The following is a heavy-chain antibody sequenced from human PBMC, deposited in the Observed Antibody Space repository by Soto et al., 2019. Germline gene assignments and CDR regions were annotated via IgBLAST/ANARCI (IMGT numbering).Heavy chain of an antibody. Sequence: QVQLVESGGGVVQPGRSLRLSCAASGFTFSSYAMHWVRQAPGKGLEWVAVISYDGSNKYYADSVKGRFTISRDNSKHTPYLQMNGLRAEDTAVYYCARDGESSGSYFPGDYLVQGTLVTVSS. V-gene: IGHV3-30-3*01. J-gene: IGHJ4*02. D-gene: IGHD6-19*01. CDR1: GFTFSSYA. CDR2: ISYDGSNK. CDR3: ARDGESSGSYFPGDY.